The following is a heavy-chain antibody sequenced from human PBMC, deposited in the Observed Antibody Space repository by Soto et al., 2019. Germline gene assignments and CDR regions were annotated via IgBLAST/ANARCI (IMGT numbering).Heavy chain of an antibody. D-gene: IGHD3-3*01. V-gene: IGHV1-69*13. Sequence: SVKVSCKASGCTFSSYAISWVRQAPGQGLEWMGGIIPIFGTANYAQKFQGRVTITADESTSTAYMELSSLRSEDTAVYYCASTDRHDFWSGYLSYYFDYWGQGTLVTVSS. CDR1: GCTFSSYA. J-gene: IGHJ4*02. CDR2: IIPIFGTA. CDR3: ASTDRHDFWSGYLSYYFDY.